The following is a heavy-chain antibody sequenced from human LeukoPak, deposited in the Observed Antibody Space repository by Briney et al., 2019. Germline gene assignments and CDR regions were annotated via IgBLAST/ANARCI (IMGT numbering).Heavy chain of an antibody. CDR2: TIPILGIA. J-gene: IGHJ4*02. CDR1: GGTFSSYT. CDR3: ALYCSSTSCFNY. Sequence: SVKVSCKASGGTFSSYTISWVRQAPGRGLEWMGRTIPILGIANYAQKFQGRVTITADKSTSTAYMELSSLRSEDTAVYYCALYCSSTSCFNYSGQGTLVTVSS. V-gene: IGHV1-69*02. D-gene: IGHD2-2*01.